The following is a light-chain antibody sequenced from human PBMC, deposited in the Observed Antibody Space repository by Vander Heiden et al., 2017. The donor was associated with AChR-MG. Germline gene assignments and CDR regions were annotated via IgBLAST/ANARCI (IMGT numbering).Light chain of an antibody. CDR2: WAS. CDR1: QSVLYSSSTSANANY. CDR3: QQYDYSPPT. J-gene: IGKJ2*01. Sequence: DTVMTQSPDSLTVSLGERATINCKSSQSVLYSSSTSANANYLAWYQQKPGQPPKLLIYWASTRESGVPDRFSGSGSGTDFTLNISSLQAEDVAVYYCQQYDYSPPTFGQRTKLEIK. V-gene: IGKV4-1*01.